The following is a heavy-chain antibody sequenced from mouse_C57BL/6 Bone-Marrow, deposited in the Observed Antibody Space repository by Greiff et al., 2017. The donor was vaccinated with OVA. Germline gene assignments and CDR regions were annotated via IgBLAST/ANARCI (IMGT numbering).Heavy chain of an antibody. J-gene: IGHJ2*01. Sequence: EVQLQQSGPELVKPGASVKISCKASGYTFTDYYMNWVKQSHGKSLEWIGDINPNNGGTSYNQKFKGKATLTVDKSSSTAYMELRSLTSEDSAVYYCARGCLLTLYYFDYWGQGTTLTVSS. CDR1: GYTFTDYY. CDR2: INPNNGGT. D-gene: IGHD2-3*01. V-gene: IGHV1-26*01. CDR3: ARGCLLTLYYFDY.